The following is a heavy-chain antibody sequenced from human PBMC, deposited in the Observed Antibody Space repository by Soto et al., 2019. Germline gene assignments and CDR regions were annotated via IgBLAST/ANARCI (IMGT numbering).Heavy chain of an antibody. D-gene: IGHD2-21*02. CDR3: AHRRFGSVVTADNWFDP. CDR2: IYWDDDK. CDR1: GFSLSTSGVG. J-gene: IGHJ5*02. V-gene: IGHV2-5*02. Sequence: QITLKESGPTLVKPTQTLTLTCTFSGFSLSTSGVGVGWIRQPPGKALEWLALIYWDDDKRYSPSLKSRLTITKDTYKHQVVLTMTNMDPVDTATYYCAHRRFGSVVTADNWFDPWGQGTLVTVSS.